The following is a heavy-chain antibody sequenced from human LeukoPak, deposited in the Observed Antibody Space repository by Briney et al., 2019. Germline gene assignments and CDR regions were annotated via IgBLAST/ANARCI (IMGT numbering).Heavy chain of an antibody. D-gene: IGHD3-22*01. Sequence: GGSLTLSCAASGFTFSSYAMHWVRQAPGKGLEWVAVISYDGSNNYYADSVKGRFTISRDSSKNTLYLQMNSLGAEDTAVYYCARGSYYYDSEELDWFDPWGQGTLVTVSS. J-gene: IGHJ5*02. CDR3: ARGSYYYDSEELDWFDP. V-gene: IGHV3-30*04. CDR2: ISYDGSNN. CDR1: GFTFSSYA.